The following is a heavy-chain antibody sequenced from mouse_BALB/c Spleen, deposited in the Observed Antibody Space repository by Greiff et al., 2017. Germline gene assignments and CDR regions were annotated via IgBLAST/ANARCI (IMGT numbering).Heavy chain of an antibody. V-gene: IGHV5-6-5*01. Sequence: EVHLVESGGGLVKPGGSLKLSCAASGFTFSSYAMSWVRQTPEKRLEWVASISSGGSTYYPDSVKGRFTISRDNARNILYLQMSSLRSEDTAMYYCARDWDGDYWGQGTTLTVSS. CDR3: ARDWDGDY. CDR1: GFTFSSYA. J-gene: IGHJ2*01. D-gene: IGHD4-1*01. CDR2: ISSGGST.